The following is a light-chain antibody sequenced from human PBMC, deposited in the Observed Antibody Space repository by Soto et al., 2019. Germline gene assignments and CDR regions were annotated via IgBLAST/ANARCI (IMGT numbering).Light chain of an antibody. Sequence: DIQMTQSPSTLSGSVGDRVTITCRASQTISSWLAWYQQKPGKAPKLLIYKASTLTSGVPSRFSGSGSGPEITLTISSLQPDDFGTYYCQHHNSYSEAFGQGKKVDIK. J-gene: IGKJ1*01. CDR2: KAS. V-gene: IGKV1-5*03. CDR1: QTISSW. CDR3: QHHNSYSEA.